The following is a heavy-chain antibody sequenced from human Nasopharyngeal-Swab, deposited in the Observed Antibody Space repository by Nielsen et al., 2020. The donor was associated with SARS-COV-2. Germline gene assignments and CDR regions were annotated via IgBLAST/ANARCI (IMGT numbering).Heavy chain of an antibody. V-gene: IGHV3-30*04. CDR3: ASLPTVITKGYGMDV. D-gene: IGHD4-17*01. Sequence: WIRQPPGKGLEWVAVISYDGSNKYYADSVKGRFTISRDNSKNSLYLQMNSLRAEDTAVYYCASLPTVITKGYGMDVWGQGTTVTVSS. J-gene: IGHJ6*02. CDR2: ISYDGSNK.